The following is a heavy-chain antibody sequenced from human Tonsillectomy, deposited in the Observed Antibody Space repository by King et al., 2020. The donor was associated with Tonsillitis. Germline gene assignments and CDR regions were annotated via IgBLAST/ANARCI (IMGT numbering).Heavy chain of an antibody. J-gene: IGHJ4*02. CDR2: MNPKSGNT. CDR1: GYTFIKYD. CDR3: TRLPDSAGGADH. V-gene: IGHV1-8*01. D-gene: IGHD6-13*01. Sequence: VQLVESGAEVKKPGASVKVSCTASGYTFIKYDINWVRQATGQGLEWMGWMNPKSGNTDSAQKFRGRVTMTRDTSIDTAYMELSSLTSEDTAVYYCTRLPDSAGGADHWGQGTLVTVSS.